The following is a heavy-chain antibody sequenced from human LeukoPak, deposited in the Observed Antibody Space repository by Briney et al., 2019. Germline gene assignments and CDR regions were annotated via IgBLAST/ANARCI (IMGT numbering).Heavy chain of an antibody. J-gene: IGHJ6*02. Sequence: QTGGSLRLSCAASGFSFSSHWMHWVRQAPGKGLVWVSRINSDGSSISYADSVKGRFTISRDNAKNTLYLQMNSLRAEDTAVYYCARDILDYVWGSYRYTWGSYYYYYGMDVWGQGTTVTVSS. CDR2: INSDGSSI. CDR3: ARDILDYVWGSYRYTWGSYYYYYGMDV. CDR1: GFSFSSHW. V-gene: IGHV3-74*01. D-gene: IGHD3-16*02.